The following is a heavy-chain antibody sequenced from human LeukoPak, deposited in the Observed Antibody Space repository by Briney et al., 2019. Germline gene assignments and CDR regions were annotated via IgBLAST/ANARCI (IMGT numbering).Heavy chain of an antibody. V-gene: IGHV3-23*01. D-gene: IGHD5-12*01. J-gene: IGHJ6*03. CDR1: GFTFNNYA. CDR3: AKDTVKVTTIRRVPHYMDV. Sequence: GGSLRLSCVASGFTFNNYAMSWVRQAPGKGLEWVSAISGTGGISQYADSVRGRFTISRDNSKNTLFLQMNSLRAEDTAVYYCAKDTVKVTTIRRVPHYMDVWGKGTTVTISS. CDR2: ISGTGGIS.